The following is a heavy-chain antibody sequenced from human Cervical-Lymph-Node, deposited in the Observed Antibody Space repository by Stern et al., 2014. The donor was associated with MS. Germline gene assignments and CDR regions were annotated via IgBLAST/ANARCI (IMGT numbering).Heavy chain of an antibody. D-gene: IGHD6-13*01. J-gene: IGHJ6*02. CDR1: GFTFSTYA. CDR3: AKTLSSTRDGLDV. V-gene: IGHV3-23*04. CDR2: ISLTGGST. Sequence: EVQLVESGGGLVQPGESLRLSCAASGFTFSTYAMSWVRQAPGQGLEWVSAISLTGGSTYYADSVKGRFTISRDNSKNTLYLQMNSLGAEDTAIYYCAKTLSSTRDGLDVWGQGTTVTVSS.